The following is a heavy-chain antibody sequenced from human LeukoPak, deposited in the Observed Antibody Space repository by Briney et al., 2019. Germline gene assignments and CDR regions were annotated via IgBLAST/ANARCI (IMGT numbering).Heavy chain of an antibody. D-gene: IGHD5-18*01. J-gene: IGHJ3*02. CDR3: ASPRRDTAMARAFDI. Sequence: ASVKVSCKASGGTFSSYAISWVRQAPGQGLEWMGGIIPIFGTANCAQKFQGRVTITADKSTSTAYMELSSLRSEDTAVYYCASPRRDTAMARAFDIWGQGTMVTVPS. CDR2: IIPIFGTA. CDR1: GGTFSSYA. V-gene: IGHV1-69*06.